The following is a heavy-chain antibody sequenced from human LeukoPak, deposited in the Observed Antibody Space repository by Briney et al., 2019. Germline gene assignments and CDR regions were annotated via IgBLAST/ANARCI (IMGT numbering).Heavy chain of an antibody. V-gene: IGHV3-48*03. CDR3: EREDDKVYGDYVGDY. J-gene: IGHJ4*02. CDR2: IDSSGSTI. Sequence: PGGSLRLSCAPSGFTFSSYEMNWVRQAPGKGLEWVSYIDSSGSTIYYADSVKGRFTISRDNAKNSLYLHMNSLRAEDTAVYFCEREDDKVYGDYVGDYWGQGTLVTVSS. CDR1: GFTFSSYE. D-gene: IGHD4-17*01.